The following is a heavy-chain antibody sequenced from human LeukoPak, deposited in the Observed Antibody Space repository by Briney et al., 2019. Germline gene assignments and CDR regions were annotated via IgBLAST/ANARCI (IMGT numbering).Heavy chain of an antibody. CDR1: GYSISSGYY. CDR2: IYHSGST. V-gene: IGHV4-38-2*02. J-gene: IGHJ6*02. D-gene: IGHD4-17*01. Sequence: SETLSLTCTVSGYSISSGYYWGWIRQPPGKGLEWIGSIYHSGSTYYNPSLKSRVTISVDTSKNQFSLKLSSVTAADTAVYYCARGNGDNAWDVWGQGTTVTVSS. CDR3: ARGNGDNAWDV.